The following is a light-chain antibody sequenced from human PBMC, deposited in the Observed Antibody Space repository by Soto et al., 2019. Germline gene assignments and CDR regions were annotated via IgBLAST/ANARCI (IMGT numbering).Light chain of an antibody. J-gene: IGKJ1*01. CDR1: QCISNH. CDR2: AAS. V-gene: IGKV1-39*01. CDR3: QQSYSSPPT. Sequence: DIQMTQSPSSLSASVEDRVIITCRASQCISNHLNCYQQKPGKAPKLLVFAASSLQSGVPSRFSGSRSGPDFTLTISSLQPEDFATYYCQQSYSSPPTFGQGTKADIK.